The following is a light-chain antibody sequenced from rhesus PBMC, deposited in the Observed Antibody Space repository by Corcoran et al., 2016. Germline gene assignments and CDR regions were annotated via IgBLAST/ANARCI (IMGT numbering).Light chain of an antibody. CDR2: WAS. CDR3: QQYYSTPYS. Sequence: DIVMTQSPDSLAVSLGERVTINCKSSQSLLYSSNNKNSLAWYQQKPGQAPKLLLYWASTRESGVPNRFRGSGYGTYFTLTISGLQAEDVAVYYCQQYYSTPYSFGQGTKVEIK. V-gene: IGKV4-1*01. CDR1: QSLLYSSNNKNS. J-gene: IGKJ2*01.